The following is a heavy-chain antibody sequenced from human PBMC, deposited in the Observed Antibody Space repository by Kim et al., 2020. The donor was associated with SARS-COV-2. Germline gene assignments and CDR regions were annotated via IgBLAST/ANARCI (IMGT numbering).Heavy chain of an antibody. Sequence: GGSLRLSCAASGFTVSSNYMSWVRQAPGKGLEWVSVIYSGGSTYYADSVKGRFTISRDNYKNTLYLQMNSLRAEDTAVYYCARERGYSYGLYDYWGQGTLVAVSS. CDR3: ARERGYSYGLYDY. CDR1: GFTVSSNY. V-gene: IGHV3-53*01. D-gene: IGHD5-18*01. CDR2: IYSGGST. J-gene: IGHJ4*02.